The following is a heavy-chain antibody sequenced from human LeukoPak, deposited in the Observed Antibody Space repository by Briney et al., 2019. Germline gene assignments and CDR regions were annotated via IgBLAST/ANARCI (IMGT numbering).Heavy chain of an antibody. J-gene: IGHJ4*02. CDR3: VRQRGSGTYSFDY. D-gene: IGHD3-10*01. CDR1: GGSFSGYY. Sequence: TSETLSLTCAVYGGSFSGYYWSWIRQPPGKGLEWIGEINHSGSTNYNPSLKSRVTISVDTSKNQFSLNLSSVTAADTAVYYCVRQRGSGTYSFDYWGQGTLVTVSS. CDR2: INHSGST. V-gene: IGHV4-34*01.